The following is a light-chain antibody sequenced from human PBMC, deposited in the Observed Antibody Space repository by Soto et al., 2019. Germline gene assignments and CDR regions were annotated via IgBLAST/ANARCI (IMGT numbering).Light chain of an antibody. CDR3: QQRMNWPLT. CDR2: DAS. Sequence: EIVLTHSPATLSLSPWEIATLSCRASQTVSSYLLWYQQKRGQAPRLLIYDASNRATGIPARFSGSGSGTDFTLTISSLEPEDFAVYYCQQRMNWPLTIGQGTRLEIK. V-gene: IGKV3-11*01. CDR1: QTVSSY. J-gene: IGKJ5*01.